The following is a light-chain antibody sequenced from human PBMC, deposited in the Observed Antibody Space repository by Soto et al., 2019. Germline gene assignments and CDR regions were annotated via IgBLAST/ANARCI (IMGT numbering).Light chain of an antibody. CDR1: QSISSN. Sequence: EIVMTQSPATLSVSPGERATLSCWASQSISSNLAWYQQKPGQAPRLLIYDASTRATGIPARFSGSGSGTEFTLTISSLQSEDFAVYYCQQYDNWPYTFGQGTKLEIK. CDR3: QQYDNWPYT. V-gene: IGKV3-15*01. J-gene: IGKJ2*01. CDR2: DAS.